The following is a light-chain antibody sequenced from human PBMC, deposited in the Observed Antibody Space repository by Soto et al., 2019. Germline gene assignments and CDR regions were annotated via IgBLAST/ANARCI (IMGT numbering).Light chain of an antibody. Sequence: QSVLTQPRSVSGSPGQSVTISCTGTSSDVGGYNYVSWYQQHPGKAPKLMIYDVSKRPSGVPDRFSGSKSGNTASLTISGLQAEDEADYYCCSYAGSYNPYVFGTGTKLTVL. CDR1: SSDVGGYNY. J-gene: IGLJ1*01. CDR2: DVS. CDR3: CSYAGSYNPYV. V-gene: IGLV2-11*01.